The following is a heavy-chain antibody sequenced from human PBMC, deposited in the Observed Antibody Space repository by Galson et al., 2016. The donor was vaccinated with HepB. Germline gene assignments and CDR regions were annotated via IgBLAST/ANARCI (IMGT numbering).Heavy chain of an antibody. J-gene: IGHJ6*02. V-gene: IGHV4-39*01. Sequence: SETLSLTCSVSGDSISSSQYSWGWIRQPPGKGLEWIGNIHFSGRTYYNASFKSRATISVDASKNQFSLKLSAVTAADTAVYYCARPRGSVYCSGGTCYFPPGGSYGIDVWGPGTSVTVSS. D-gene: IGHD2-15*01. CDR3: ARPRGSVYCSGGTCYFPPGGSYGIDV. CDR2: IHFSGRT. CDR1: GDSISSSQYS.